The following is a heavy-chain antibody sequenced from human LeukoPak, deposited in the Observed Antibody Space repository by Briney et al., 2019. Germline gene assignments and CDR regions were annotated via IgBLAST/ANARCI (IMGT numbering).Heavy chain of an antibody. D-gene: IGHD3-3*01. J-gene: IGHJ3*02. Sequence: PSETLSLTCAVSGGSTSSGGYSWSWIRQPPGKGLEWIGYIYHSGSTYYNPSLESRVTISVDRSKNQFSLKLSSVTAADTAVYYCARAKYDFWSGYQDAFDIWGQGTMVTVSS. CDR2: IYHSGST. CDR3: ARAKYDFWSGYQDAFDI. CDR1: GGSTSSGGYS. V-gene: IGHV4-30-2*01.